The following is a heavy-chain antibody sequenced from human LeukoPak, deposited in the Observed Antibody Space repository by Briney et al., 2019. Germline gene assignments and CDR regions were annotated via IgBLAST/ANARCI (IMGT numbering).Heavy chain of an antibody. V-gene: IGHV1-69*06. CDR2: IIPIFGTA. J-gene: IGHJ4*02. CDR1: GGTFSSYA. Sequence: ASVKVSCKASGGTFSSYAISWVRQAPGQGLEWMGGIIPIFGTANYAQKFQGRVTITADKSTSTAYMELSSLRSEDTAVYYCARAIGSGSYYNVGFDYWGQGTLVTVSS. D-gene: IGHD3-10*01. CDR3: ARAIGSGSYYNVGFDY.